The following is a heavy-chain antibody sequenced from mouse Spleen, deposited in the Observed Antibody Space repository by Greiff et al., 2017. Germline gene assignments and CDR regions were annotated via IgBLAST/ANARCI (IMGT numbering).Heavy chain of an antibody. D-gene: IGHD1-2*01. CDR3: APITTATSGFAY. CDR1: GFNIKNTY. Sequence: EVQRVESVAELVRPGASVKLSCTASGFNIKNTYMHWVKQRPEQGLEWIGRIDPANGNTKYAPKFQGKATITADTSSNTAYLQLSSLTSEDTAIYYCAPITTATSGFAYWGQGTLVTVSA. V-gene: IGHV14-3*01. CDR2: IDPANGNT. J-gene: IGHJ3*01.